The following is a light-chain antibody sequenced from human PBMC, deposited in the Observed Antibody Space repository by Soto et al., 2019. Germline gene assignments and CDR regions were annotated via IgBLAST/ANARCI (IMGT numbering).Light chain of an antibody. J-gene: IGLJ1*01. V-gene: IGLV2-8*01. Sequence: SVLTQPRSACGYPGQSVTISCTGTSSDVGAFNYVSWYQQHPGKAPKLMIFEINKRPSGVPDRFSGYKSGNTASLTVSGLQAEDEADYYCSSYAGINIYVFGGGTKVTVL. CDR3: SSYAGINIYV. CDR2: EIN. CDR1: SSDVGAFNY.